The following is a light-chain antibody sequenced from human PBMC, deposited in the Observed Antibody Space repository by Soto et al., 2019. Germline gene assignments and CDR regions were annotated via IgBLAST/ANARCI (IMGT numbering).Light chain of an antibody. Sequence: DIQLTQSPSSLSASVGERVTITCRASQGIGSNLAWYQQEPGKAPKLLNYVASTLQSGVPSRFSGSGSGTEFTLTISSLQPGDFATYYCQQLNSYPLTFGGGTKVEIK. CDR2: VAS. V-gene: IGKV1-9*01. CDR1: QGIGSN. J-gene: IGKJ4*01. CDR3: QQLNSYPLT.